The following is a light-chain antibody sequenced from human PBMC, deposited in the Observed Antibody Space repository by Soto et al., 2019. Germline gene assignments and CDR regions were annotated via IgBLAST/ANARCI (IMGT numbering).Light chain of an antibody. CDR3: CSYAGSYTLVI. J-gene: IGLJ2*01. CDR2: DVS. CDR1: SNDVGGYNY. V-gene: IGLV2-11*01. Sequence: QSALTQPRSVSGSPGQSVTISCTGTSNDVGGYNYVSWYQHHPGKAPKLMIYDVSQRPSGVPDRFSGSKSGNTASLTISGLQDEDEADYYCCSYAGSYTLVIFGGGTQLTVL.